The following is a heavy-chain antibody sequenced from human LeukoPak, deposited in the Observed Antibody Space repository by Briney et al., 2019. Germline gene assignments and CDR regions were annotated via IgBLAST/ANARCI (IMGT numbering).Heavy chain of an antibody. CDR3: ARWRGGYGDYWRFDY. V-gene: IGHV4-30-4*08. CDR2: IYYSGST. J-gene: IGHJ4*02. D-gene: IGHD4-17*01. Sequence: YWIGWIRQPPGKGLEWIGYIYYSGSTYYNPSLKSRVTISVDTSKNQFSLKLSSVTAADTAVYYCARWRGGYGDYWRFDYWGQGTLVTVSS. CDR1: Y.